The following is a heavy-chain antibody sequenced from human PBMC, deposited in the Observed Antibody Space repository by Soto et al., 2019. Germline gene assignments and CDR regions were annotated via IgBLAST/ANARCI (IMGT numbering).Heavy chain of an antibody. V-gene: IGHV3-13*04. D-gene: IGHD5-12*01. CDR2: IGKSGDT. J-gene: IGHJ4*02. CDR1: GFTFSSYD. Sequence: GGSLRLSCAASGFTFSSYDMHWVRQATGKGLEWVSAIGKSGDTYYSDSVKGRFTISRENAKNSLYLQMNSLRAEDTAVYYCARDAYISGYYQFDYWGQGTLVTVSS. CDR3: ARDAYISGYYQFDY.